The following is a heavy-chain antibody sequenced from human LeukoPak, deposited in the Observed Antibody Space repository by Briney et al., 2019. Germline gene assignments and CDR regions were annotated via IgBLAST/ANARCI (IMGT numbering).Heavy chain of an antibody. Sequence: GGSLRLSCAASGFTFSSYWMDWVRQAPGKGLEGVANIKQDGSEKYYVDSVKGRFTISRDNAKNSLYLQMNSLRVEDTAVYYCARDKYGAYFDSWGQGTLVTVSS. D-gene: IGHD4-17*01. V-gene: IGHV3-7*04. J-gene: IGHJ4*02. CDR3: ARDKYGAYFDS. CDR1: GFTFSSYW. CDR2: IKQDGSEK.